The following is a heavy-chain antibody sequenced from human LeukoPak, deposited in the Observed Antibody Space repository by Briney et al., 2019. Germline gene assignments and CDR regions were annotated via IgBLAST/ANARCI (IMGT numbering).Heavy chain of an antibody. V-gene: IGHV4-59*08. CDR2: IYRGST. D-gene: IGHD6-13*01. Sequence: SETLSLTCTVSGGSVNNYYWSWIRQPPGKGLDWIGYIYRGSTKYNPSLKRRVTISMDTSQNQISLKLIAVTAADTALYYCAGHAAISAAGTAPFDNWGQGTLVTVSS. CDR3: AGHAAISAAGTAPFDN. CDR1: GGSVNNYY. J-gene: IGHJ4*02.